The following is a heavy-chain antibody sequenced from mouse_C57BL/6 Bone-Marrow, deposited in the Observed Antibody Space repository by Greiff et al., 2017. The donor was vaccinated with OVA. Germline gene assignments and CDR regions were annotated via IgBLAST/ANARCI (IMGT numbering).Heavy chain of an antibody. CDR2: ISYSGST. CDR3: ARKGLWDAMDY. V-gene: IGHV3-1*01. J-gene: IGHJ4*01. CDR1: GYSITSGYD. Sequence: VQLQQSGPGMVKPSQSLSLTCTVTGYSITSGYDWHWIRHFPGNKLEWMGYISYSGSTNYNPSLKSRISITHDTSKNHFFLKLNSVTTEDTATYYCARKGLWDAMDYWGQGTSVTVSS. D-gene: IGHD1-1*02.